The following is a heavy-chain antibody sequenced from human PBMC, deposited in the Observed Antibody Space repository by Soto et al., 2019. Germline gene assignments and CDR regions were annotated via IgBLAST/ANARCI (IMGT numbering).Heavy chain of an antibody. CDR2: IYYTGTT. V-gene: IGHV4-39*01. CDR3: ARQWCNGGGCSAFDV. D-gene: IGHD2-15*01. Sequence: SETLSLTCSVSGGTISSSTYSFSCIREPPGKGLELLALIYYTGTTYYNPSLKSRLTISLEFSTNEFYLKLSSVTAADTALYYCARQWCNGGGCSAFDVWGQGTMVTVSS. J-gene: IGHJ3*01. CDR1: GGTISSSTYS.